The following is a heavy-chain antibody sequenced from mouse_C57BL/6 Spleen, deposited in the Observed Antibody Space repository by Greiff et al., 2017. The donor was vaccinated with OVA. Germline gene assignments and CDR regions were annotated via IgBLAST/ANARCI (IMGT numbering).Heavy chain of an antibody. Sequence: QVQLQQPGAELVRPGSSVKLSCTASGYTFTSYWMDWVKQRPGQGLEWIGNIYPSDSETHYNQKFKDKATLTVDKSSSTAYMQLSSLTSEDSAVYYCARRGTSWGFADWGQGTLVTVSA. CDR1: GYTFTSYW. D-gene: IGHD4-1*01. J-gene: IGHJ3*01. V-gene: IGHV1-61*01. CDR2: IYPSDSET. CDR3: ARRGTSWGFAD.